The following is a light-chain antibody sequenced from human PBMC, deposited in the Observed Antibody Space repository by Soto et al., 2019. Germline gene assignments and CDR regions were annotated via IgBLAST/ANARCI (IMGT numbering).Light chain of an antibody. CDR1: TGDIGFYNY. CDR3: SSYADDNIFV. CDR2: EVN. V-gene: IGLV2-8*01. Sequence: QSVLPQPPSASGSPGQSVTISCTGTTGDIGFYNYVSWYQQYPGKAPKLIIFEVNKRPSGVPDRFSGSKSGNTASLTVSGLQADDEADYYCSSYADDNIFVFGTGTKVTVL. J-gene: IGLJ1*01.